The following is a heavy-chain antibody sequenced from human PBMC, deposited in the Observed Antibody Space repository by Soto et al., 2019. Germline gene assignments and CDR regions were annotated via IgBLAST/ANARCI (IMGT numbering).Heavy chain of an antibody. V-gene: IGHV3-23*01. CDR1: GFTFSNYA. CDR2: ISSSGGST. Sequence: PGGSLRLSCAASGFTFSNYAMSWVRQAPGKGLEWVSAISSSGGSTYYADSVKARFTISRDNSKDTLYLQMNSLRAEDTAVYYCAKGAYGDYAHWGQGTLVTVSS. J-gene: IGHJ4*02. D-gene: IGHD4-17*01. CDR3: AKGAYGDYAH.